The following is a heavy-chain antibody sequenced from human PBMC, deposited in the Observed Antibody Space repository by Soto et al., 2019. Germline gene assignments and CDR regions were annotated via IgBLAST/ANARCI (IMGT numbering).Heavy chain of an antibody. J-gene: IGHJ6*02. CDR2: IHPSDSCT. CDR3: ARDKALHHLGYSGGWHYYYYGMDV. Sequence: GESLKISCPGSVSSFTSYWTSWVRQMPGKGPEWRGRIHPSDSCTNDSPSYQGHVTTSADKSISTASLQWSSLKASDTAMYYCARDKALHHLGYSGGWHYYYYGMDVWGQGTRVTVSS. CDR1: VSSFTSYW. V-gene: IGHV5-10-1*01. D-gene: IGHD6-25*01.